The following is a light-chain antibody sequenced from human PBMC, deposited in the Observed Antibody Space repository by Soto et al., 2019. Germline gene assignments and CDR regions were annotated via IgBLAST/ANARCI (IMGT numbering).Light chain of an antibody. CDR1: QTISSW. CDR2: KAS. V-gene: IGKV1-5*03. CDR3: QHYNSYSEA. Sequence: DIQMTQSPSTLSASLGDTVTVTCRASQTISSWLDWYQQKPGKAPKLLIYKASTLKSGVPSRYSGSGSGTEFTLTISSLPPDDFETYYCQHYNSYSEAFGQGTKVDIK. J-gene: IGKJ1*01.